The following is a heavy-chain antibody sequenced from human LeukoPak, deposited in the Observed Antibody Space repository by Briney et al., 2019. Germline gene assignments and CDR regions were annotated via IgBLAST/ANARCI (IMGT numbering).Heavy chain of an antibody. Sequence: GGSLRLSCAASGFTFSSYWMSWGRQAPGKGLEWVAHIKQDGSEKYYVDSVKGRFTISRDNAKNSLYLQMNSLRAEDAAVYYCARLSLLWFGELSSFDYWGQGTLVTVSS. J-gene: IGHJ4*02. D-gene: IGHD3-10*01. CDR3: ARLSLLWFGELSSFDY. CDR2: IKQDGSEK. V-gene: IGHV3-7*01. CDR1: GFTFSSYW.